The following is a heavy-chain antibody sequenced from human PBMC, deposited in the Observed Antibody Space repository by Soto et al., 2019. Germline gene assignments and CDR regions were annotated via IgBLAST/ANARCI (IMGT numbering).Heavy chain of an antibody. J-gene: IGHJ4*02. CDR3: ARVTYRSSWFTFDV. D-gene: IGHD6-13*01. Sequence: SETLSLTCSVSGDSVRGGDNYWSWIRQSPGKGLEWIGHSGSTNYNPSLESRASISVDASKNQFFLNLTSVIAADTAVYYCARVTYRSSWFTFDVWGRGILVTVSS. V-gene: IGHV4-30-4*01. CDR1: GDSVRGGDNY. CDR2: SGST.